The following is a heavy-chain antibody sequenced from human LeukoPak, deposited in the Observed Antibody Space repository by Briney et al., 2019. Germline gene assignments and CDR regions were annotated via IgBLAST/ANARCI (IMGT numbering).Heavy chain of an antibody. D-gene: IGHD1-26*01. CDR2: INHSGST. J-gene: IGHJ4*02. CDR1: GGSFSGYY. V-gene: IGHV4-34*01. CDR3: ARFDLGATKCLDY. Sequence: PSETLSLTCAVYGGSFSGYYWSWIRQPPGKGLEWIGEINHSGSTNYNPSLKSRVTISVDTSKNQFSLKQSSVTAADTAVYYCARFDLGATKCLDYWGQGTLVTVSS.